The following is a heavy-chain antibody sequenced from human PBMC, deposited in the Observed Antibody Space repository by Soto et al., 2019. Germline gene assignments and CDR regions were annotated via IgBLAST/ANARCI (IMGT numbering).Heavy chain of an antibody. D-gene: IGHD6-6*01. CDR1: GYAISSGFY. Sequence: SETLSLTCDVSGYAISSGFYWAWIRQPPGKRLEWIGNIYFTGTTSYNPSLKTRVTMSVDTSKNQFSLRLSSVTAADTAVFYCARVRSIGMPVSQGDSLGPGTQVNVFS. CDR3: ARVRSIGMPVSQGDS. V-gene: IGHV4-38-2*01. J-gene: IGHJ5*01. CDR2: IYFTGTT.